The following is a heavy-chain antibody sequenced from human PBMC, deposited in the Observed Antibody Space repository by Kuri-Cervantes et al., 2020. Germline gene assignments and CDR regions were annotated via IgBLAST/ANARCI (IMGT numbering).Heavy chain of an antibody. D-gene: IGHD7-27*01. Sequence: GGSLRLSCAASGFTFSSYAMHWVRQAPGKGLEWVAVISYDGSNKYYADSVKGRFTISRDNSKNTLYLQMNSLRAEDTAVYYCASGRLTNWGSGVYGMDVWGQGTTVTVSS. J-gene: IGHJ6*02. V-gene: IGHV3-30-3*01. CDR3: ASGRLTNWGSGVYGMDV. CDR2: ISYDGSNK. CDR1: GFTFSSYA.